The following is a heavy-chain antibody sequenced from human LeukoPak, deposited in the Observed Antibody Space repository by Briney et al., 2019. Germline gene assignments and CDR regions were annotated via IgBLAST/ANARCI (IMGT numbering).Heavy chain of an antibody. J-gene: IGHJ6*02. CDR1: GYTLTGLS. CDR3: ATGGAHSRAYYYYYYGMDV. D-gene: IGHD6-13*01. CDR2: FDPEDGET. Sequence: ASVKVSCKVSGYTLTGLSMHWVRQAPGKGLEWMGGFDPEDGETIYAQKFQGRVTMTEDTSTDTAYMELSSLRSEDTAVYYCATGGAHSRAYYYYYYGMDVWGQGTTVTVSS. V-gene: IGHV1-24*01.